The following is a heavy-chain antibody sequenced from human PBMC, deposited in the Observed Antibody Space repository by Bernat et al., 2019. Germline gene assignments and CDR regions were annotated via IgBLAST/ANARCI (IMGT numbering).Heavy chain of an antibody. CDR3: ARPYYYGSGSYFKGAFDI. V-gene: IGHV1-69*01. Sequence: QVQLVQSGAEVKKPGSSVKVSCKASGGTFSSYAISWVRQAPGQGLEWMGGIIPIFGTANYAQKFQGRVTITADESTSTAYMELSSLRSEDTAVYYCARPYYYGSGSYFKGAFDIWGQGTMVTVSS. D-gene: IGHD3-10*01. CDR2: IIPIFGTA. CDR1: GGTFSSYA. J-gene: IGHJ3*02.